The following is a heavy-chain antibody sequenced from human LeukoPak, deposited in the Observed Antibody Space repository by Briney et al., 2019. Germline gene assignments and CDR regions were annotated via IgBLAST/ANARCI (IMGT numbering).Heavy chain of an antibody. V-gene: IGHV4-59*08. D-gene: IGHD4-11*01. Sequence: SETLSLTCTVSGGSISTSYWSWIRQPPGKGLEWIGYIYYSGSTYYNPSLKSRVTISVDTSKNQFSLKLSSVTAADTAVYYCARHPSRLEGYFDYWGQGTLVTVSS. CDR1: GGSISTSY. CDR3: ARHPSRLEGYFDY. J-gene: IGHJ4*02. CDR2: IYYSGST.